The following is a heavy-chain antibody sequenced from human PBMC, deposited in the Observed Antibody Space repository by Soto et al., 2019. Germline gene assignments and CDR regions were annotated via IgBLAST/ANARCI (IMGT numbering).Heavy chain of an antibody. V-gene: IGHV3-23*01. CDR1: GFTFSSYA. Sequence: GGSLRLSCAASGFTFSSYAMSWVRQAPGKGLEWVSAISGSGGSTYYADSVKGRFTISRDNSKNTLYLQMNSLRAEDTAVYYCARVTTVTSYNWFDPWGQGTLVTVSS. CDR3: ARVTTVTSYNWFDP. J-gene: IGHJ5*02. CDR2: ISGSGGST. D-gene: IGHD4-17*01.